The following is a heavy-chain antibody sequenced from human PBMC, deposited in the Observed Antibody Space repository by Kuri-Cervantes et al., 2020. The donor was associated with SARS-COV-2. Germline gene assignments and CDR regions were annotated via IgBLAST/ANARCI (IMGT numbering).Heavy chain of an antibody. D-gene: IGHD4-11*01. CDR2: SSNKVYRYTT. J-gene: IGHJ1*01. V-gene: IGHV3-72*01. CDR3: ARSLTTTYSF. Sequence: GGSLRLSCATSGFTFSDHYIDWVRQAPGKGLEWVGRSSNKVYRYTTEYATSVKGRFTISRDFSKNSLSLQMGSLTTEDTAVYYCARSLTTTYSFWGQGTLVTVSS. CDR1: GFTFSDHY.